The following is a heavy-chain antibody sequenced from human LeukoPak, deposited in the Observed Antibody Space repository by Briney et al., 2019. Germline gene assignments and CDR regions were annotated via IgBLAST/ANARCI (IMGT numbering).Heavy chain of an antibody. CDR2: INPNSGGT. Sequence: ASVKVSCKASGYTFTGYYMHWVRQAPGQGLEWMGWINPNSGGTNYAQKFQGRVAMTRDTPIRTDYMELSSLRSDDTALYYCARFGLPTNIQWMEPHFWGQGTLVTVSS. D-gene: IGHD6-19*01. V-gene: IGHV1-2*02. J-gene: IGHJ4*02. CDR3: ARFGLPTNIQWMEPHF. CDR1: GYTFTGYY.